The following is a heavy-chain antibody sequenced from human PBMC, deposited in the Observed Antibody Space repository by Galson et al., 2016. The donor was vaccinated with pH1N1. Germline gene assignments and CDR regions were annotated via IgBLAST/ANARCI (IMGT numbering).Heavy chain of an antibody. CDR1: GFSFDTYG. Sequence: SLRLSCAASGFSFDTYGMHWVRQAPGKGLEWVAFISYNGHDQSYADSLKGRFIISRDNSKNTLYLQLNSLRTEDTAVFYCAREDWSYADTYYNGLDVWGQGTTVTVSS. CDR2: ISYNGHDQ. D-gene: IGHD3-16*01. V-gene: IGHV3-30*03. CDR3: AREDWSYADTYYNGLDV. J-gene: IGHJ6*02.